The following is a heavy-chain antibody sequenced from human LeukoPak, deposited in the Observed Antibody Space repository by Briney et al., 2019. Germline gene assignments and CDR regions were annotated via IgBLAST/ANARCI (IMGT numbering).Heavy chain of an antibody. J-gene: IGHJ4*02. CDR3: ARDDYVAFDY. D-gene: IGHD4/OR15-4a*01. CDR1: GFTFSSYS. Sequence: GGTLRLSCAASGFTFSSYSMNWVRQAPGKGLEWVSYISSSSSTIYYADSVKGRFTISRDNAENSLYLQMNSLRAEDTAVYYCARDDYVAFDYWGQGTLVTVSS. V-gene: IGHV3-48*01. CDR2: ISSSSSTI.